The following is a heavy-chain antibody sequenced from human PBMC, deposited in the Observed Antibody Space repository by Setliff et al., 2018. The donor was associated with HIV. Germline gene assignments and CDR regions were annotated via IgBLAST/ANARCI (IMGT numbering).Heavy chain of an antibody. V-gene: IGHV3-9*01. CDR2: ISWNRGTI. CDR3: ARDRFCSRGRCSEPNWFDP. Sequence: PGGSLRLSCAASGFRFQDYAMHWVRQAPGKGLEWVSGISWNRGTIGYADSVKGRFTISRDNPKKSLYLQMNSLRAEDSAIYYCARDRFCSRGRCSEPNWFDPWGQGTLVTVSS. CDR1: GFRFQDYA. D-gene: IGHD2-15*01. J-gene: IGHJ5*02.